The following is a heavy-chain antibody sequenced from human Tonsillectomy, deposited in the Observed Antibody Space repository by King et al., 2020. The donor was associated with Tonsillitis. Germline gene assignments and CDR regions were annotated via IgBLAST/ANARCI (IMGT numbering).Heavy chain of an antibody. CDR2: INPSGGST. D-gene: IGHD3-10*01. CDR3: ARVLQYYYGSGEYYFDY. V-gene: IGHV1-46*01. Sequence: QLVQSGAEVKKPGASVKVSCKASGYTFTSYYMHWVRQAPGQGLEWMGIINPSGGSTSYAQKFQGRVTVTRDTSTSTVYMELSSLRSEDTAVYYCARVLQYYYGSGEYYFDYWGQGTLVTVSS. CDR1: GYTFTSYY. J-gene: IGHJ4*02.